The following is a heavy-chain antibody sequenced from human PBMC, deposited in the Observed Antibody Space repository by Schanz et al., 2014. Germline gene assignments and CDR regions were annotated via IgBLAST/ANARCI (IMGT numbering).Heavy chain of an antibody. D-gene: IGHD6-6*01. CDR3: ARDQSPYTNSSDVRYFDF. Sequence: QVQLVQSGTQVKKPGASVKVSCKASGYTLSAYSLHWVRQAPGQGLEWMGIVNPSVRGTHFAREFQGRVNVTSDTATSTAYMDLRSLRSDDTAVYYCARDQSPYTNSSDVRYFDFWGQGTRVTVSS. J-gene: IGHJ4*02. CDR1: GYTLSAYS. V-gene: IGHV1-46*01. CDR2: VNPSVRGT.